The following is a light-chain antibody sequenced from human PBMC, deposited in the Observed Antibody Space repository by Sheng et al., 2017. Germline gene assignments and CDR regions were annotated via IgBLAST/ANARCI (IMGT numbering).Light chain of an antibody. J-gene: IGKJ4*01. CDR3: QQSYNLPRT. CDR1: QSISSY. Sequence: DIQMTQSPSSLSASVGDRVTITCRASQSISSYLNWYQQKPGKAPKLLIYTASTLQSGVPSRFSGSGSGTDFTFTISSLQTEDIATYYCQQSYNLPRTFGGGTKVEI. CDR2: TAS. V-gene: IGKV1-33*01.